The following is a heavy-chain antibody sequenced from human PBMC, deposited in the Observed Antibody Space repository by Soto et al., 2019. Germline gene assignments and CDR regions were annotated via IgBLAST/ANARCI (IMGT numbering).Heavy chain of an antibody. D-gene: IGHD3-9*01. CDR1: GGSISSSSYY. Sequence: PSETLSLTCTVSGGSISSSSYYWGWIRQPPGKGLEWIGSIYYSGSTYYNPSLKSRVTIAVDTSKIQCSLKLSSVTAADTAVYYCARRRPVVRYFDPDAFDIRGQGTMVTVSS. V-gene: IGHV4-39*01. CDR2: IYYSGST. CDR3: ARRRPVVRYFDPDAFDI. J-gene: IGHJ3*02.